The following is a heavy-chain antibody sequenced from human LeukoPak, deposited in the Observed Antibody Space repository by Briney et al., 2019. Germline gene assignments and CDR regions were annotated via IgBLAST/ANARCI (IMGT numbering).Heavy chain of an antibody. Sequence: GGSLRLFCAASGFTFSSYAMSWVRQAPGKGLEWVSAISGSGGSTYYADSVKGRFTISRDNSKNTLYLQMNSLRAEDTAVYYCAKDQDLVIVATNFDYWGQGTLVTVSS. CDR3: AKDQDLVIVATNFDY. V-gene: IGHV3-23*01. CDR2: ISGSGGST. CDR1: GFTFSSYA. J-gene: IGHJ4*02. D-gene: IGHD5-12*01.